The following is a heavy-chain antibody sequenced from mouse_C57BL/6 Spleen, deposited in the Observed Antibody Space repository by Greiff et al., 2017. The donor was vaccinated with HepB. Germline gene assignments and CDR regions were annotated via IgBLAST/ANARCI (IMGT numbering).Heavy chain of an antibody. J-gene: IGHJ2*01. CDR2: ISYDGSN. D-gene: IGHD2-1*01. Sequence: EVHLVESGPGLVKPSQSLSLTCSVTGYSITSGYYWNWIRQFPGNKLEWMGYISYDGSNNYNPSLKNRISITRDTSKNQFFLKLNSVTTEDTATYYCAIYYGNYVRWGQGTTLTVSS. CDR1: GYSITSGYY. V-gene: IGHV3-6*01. CDR3: AIYYGNYVR.